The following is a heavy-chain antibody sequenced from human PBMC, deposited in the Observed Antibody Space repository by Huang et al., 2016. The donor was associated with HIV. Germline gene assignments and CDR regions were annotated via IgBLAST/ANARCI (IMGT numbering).Heavy chain of an antibody. J-gene: IGHJ3*01. CDR3: AKTTGNYLNDAFDV. D-gene: IGHD1-7*01. CDR2: LYDSGST. V-gene: IGHV4-61*01. CDR1: GGSVTYDNYY. Sequence: QVQLRESGPGLVKPSETLSLTCTVFGGSVTYDNYYWVWFRQPPGKTWVGIGHLYDSGSTKYNPSLKSRVTGSMDSSKNQFSLRLTSVTTADTAIYYCAKTTGNYLNDAFDVWSQGTMVIVS.